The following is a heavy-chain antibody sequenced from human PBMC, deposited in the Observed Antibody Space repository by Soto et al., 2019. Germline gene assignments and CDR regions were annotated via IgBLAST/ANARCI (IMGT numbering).Heavy chain of an antibody. CDR2: IYYSGFT. J-gene: IGHJ5*02. CDR1: GGSITSGGYY. V-gene: IGHV4-31*03. CDR3: ARSVFP. Sequence: QVQLQESGPGLVKPSQTLSLTCTVSGGSITSGGYYWSWIRQHPGKGLEWIGYIYYSGFTYYNPSPXSXXTISVDTSKNRFSLKLSSVTAAATAVYYCARSVFPWGQGTLVTVSS.